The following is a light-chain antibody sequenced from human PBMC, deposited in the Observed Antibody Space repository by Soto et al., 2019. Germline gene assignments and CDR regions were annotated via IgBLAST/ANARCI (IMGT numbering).Light chain of an antibody. Sequence: QSVLTQPASVSGSPGQSITISCTGTSSDVGGYNYVSWYQQHPGKAPKLMIYEVSNRPSGVSNRFSGSKSGNTASLTISGLQAEDEADYYCSSYTNSYTYVFGTGTKVTVL. CDR2: EVS. CDR1: SSDVGGYNY. J-gene: IGLJ1*01. CDR3: SSYTNSYTYV. V-gene: IGLV2-14*01.